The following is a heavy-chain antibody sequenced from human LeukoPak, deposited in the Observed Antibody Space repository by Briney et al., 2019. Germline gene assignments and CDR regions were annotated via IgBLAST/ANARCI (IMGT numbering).Heavy chain of an antibody. J-gene: IGHJ5*02. CDR2: IYYSGST. CDR3: ARTEHYYDFWSGYSSGFDP. V-gene: IGHV4-39*07. D-gene: IGHD3-3*01. CDR1: GGSISGSSYY. Sequence: SETLSLTCTVSGGSISGSSYYWGWIRQPPGKGLEWIGSIYYSGSTYYNPSLKSRVTISVDTSKNQFSLKLSSVTAADTAVYYCARTEHYYDFWSGYSSGFDPWGQGTLVTVSS.